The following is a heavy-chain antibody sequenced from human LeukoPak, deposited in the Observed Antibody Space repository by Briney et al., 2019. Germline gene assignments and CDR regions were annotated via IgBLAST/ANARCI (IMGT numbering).Heavy chain of an antibody. CDR3: ARHYCGGDCYPPGYGMDV. J-gene: IGHJ6*02. CDR2: GDYSGGT. D-gene: IGHD2-21*02. Sequence: SETLSLTCTVSGDSFTSVTDYWAWIRQPPGKGLEWIATGDYSGGTYYNPSLKSRVTISVDRSKNQFSLKLSSVTAADTAVYYCARHYCGGDCYPPGYGMDVWGQGTTVTVSS. CDR1: GDSFTSVTDY. V-gene: IGHV4-39*07.